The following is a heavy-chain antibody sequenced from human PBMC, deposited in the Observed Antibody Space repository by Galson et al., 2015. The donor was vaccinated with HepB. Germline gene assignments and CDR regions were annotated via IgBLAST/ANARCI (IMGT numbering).Heavy chain of an antibody. V-gene: IGHV3-11*06. J-gene: IGHJ4*02. Sequence: SLRLSCAASGFTFSDYYISWIRQAPGKGLEWVSYISGSNIYTNYADSVKGRFTISRDNAKNSLYLQMNSLRAEDTAVYYCARGFGDYPIDYWGQGTLVTVSS. D-gene: IGHD4-17*01. CDR2: ISGSNIYT. CDR1: GFTFSDYY. CDR3: ARGFGDYPIDY.